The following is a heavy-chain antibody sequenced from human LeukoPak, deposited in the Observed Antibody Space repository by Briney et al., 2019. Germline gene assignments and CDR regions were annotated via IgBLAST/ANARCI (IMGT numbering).Heavy chain of an antibody. CDR2: INYSGST. CDR3: ARRGDGETNCGGDCHYY. J-gene: IGHJ4*02. V-gene: IGHV4-34*01. Sequence: SETLSPTCGVYGGSLSGYFWSWIRQSPGKGLEWIGGINYSGSTNYNPSLKSRVTMSVDTSKNQFSLKFTSVTAADTAVYYCARRGDGETNCGGDCHYYWGQGTLVTVSS. D-gene: IGHD2-21*02. CDR1: GGSLSGYF.